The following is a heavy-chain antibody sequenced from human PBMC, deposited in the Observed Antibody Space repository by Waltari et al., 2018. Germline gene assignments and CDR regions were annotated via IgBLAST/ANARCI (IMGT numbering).Heavy chain of an antibody. V-gene: IGHV3-7*04. Sequence: EVQLVESGGGLVQPGGSLRLSCTASGFTFKNYWMSWVRQTPGKGLEWVANIRQDEGEKYDAVSVKGRFTISRDNAKNSLYLQMNSLRAQDTAIYYCVRRASAILDLWGRGSLVTVSS. CDR3: VRRASAILDL. CDR2: IRQDEGEK. D-gene: IGHD2-2*01. CDR1: GFTFKNYW. J-gene: IGHJ2*01.